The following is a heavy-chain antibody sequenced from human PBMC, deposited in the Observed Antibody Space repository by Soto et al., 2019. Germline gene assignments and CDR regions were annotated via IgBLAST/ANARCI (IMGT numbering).Heavy chain of an antibody. Sequence: QVQLQQWGAGLLKPSETLSLTCAVYGGSFSGYYWSWIRQPPGKGLEWIGEINYSGNTNYNPSLKSRVTISVDTSKNQFSLKLSSVTAADTAVYYCARSEEGTPWGQGTLVTVSS. CDR3: ARSEEGTP. V-gene: IGHV4-34*01. CDR2: INYSGNT. D-gene: IGHD1-1*01. CDR1: GGSFSGYY. J-gene: IGHJ5*02.